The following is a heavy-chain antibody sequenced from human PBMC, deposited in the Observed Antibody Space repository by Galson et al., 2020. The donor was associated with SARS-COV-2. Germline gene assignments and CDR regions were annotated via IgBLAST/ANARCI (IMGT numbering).Heavy chain of an antibody. D-gene: IGHD2-15*01. Sequence: ASVKVSCKASGYTFTSYGMHWVRQAPGQRLEWMGWINAGNGNTRYAQKFQGRVTITRDTSASTAYMELSSLRSEDTAGYYCARDRGSGTFALYFDYWGKGTLVTVSS. CDR3: ARDRGSGTFALYFDY. V-gene: IGHV1-3*01. CDR1: GYTFTSYG. J-gene: IGHJ4*02. CDR2: INAGNGNT.